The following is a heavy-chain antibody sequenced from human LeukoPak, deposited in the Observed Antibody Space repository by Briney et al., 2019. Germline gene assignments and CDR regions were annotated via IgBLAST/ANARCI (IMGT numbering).Heavy chain of an antibody. CDR2: VKQDGSEK. CDR1: GFTFAGYW. D-gene: IGHD2-8*01. Sequence: GGSLRLSCAASGFTFAGYWMTWVRQAPGKGLEWVANVKQDGSEKYYVDSVKGRFTISRDNAKNSLYLQMNSLRAEDTAIYYCARDIVLMVYDYWGQGTLVTVSS. CDR3: ARDIVLMVYDY. V-gene: IGHV3-7*01. J-gene: IGHJ4*02.